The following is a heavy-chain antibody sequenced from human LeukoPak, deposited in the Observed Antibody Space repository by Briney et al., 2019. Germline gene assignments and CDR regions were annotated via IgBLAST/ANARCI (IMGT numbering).Heavy chain of an antibody. J-gene: IGHJ4*02. CDR2: INPNSGGT. CDR1: GYTFTGYY. CDR3: ARDSGSGGNLDY. V-gene: IGHV1-2*02. D-gene: IGHD6-19*01. Sequence: ASVKVSCKASGYTFTGYYMHWVRQAPGQGLEWMGWINPNSGGTNYAQKFQGRVTMTRDTSISTAYMELSRLRFDDTAVYYCARDSGSGGNLDYWGQGTLVTVSS.